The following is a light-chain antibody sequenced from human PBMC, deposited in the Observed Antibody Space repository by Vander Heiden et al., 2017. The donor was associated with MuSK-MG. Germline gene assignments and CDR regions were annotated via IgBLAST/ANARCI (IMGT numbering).Light chain of an antibody. CDR3: HQDGVSPYT. Sequence: DIVLTQSPGTLSLSPGERATLSCRASRSVSSSYLAWYQHKPGQAPRLLIYGTFSSVTGIPDTFSGSGSGTDFTLTIIRLEPEDSAVYYCHQDGVSPYTFGQGTKMEIK. J-gene: IGKJ2*01. CDR1: RSVSSSY. V-gene: IGKV3-20*01. CDR2: GTF.